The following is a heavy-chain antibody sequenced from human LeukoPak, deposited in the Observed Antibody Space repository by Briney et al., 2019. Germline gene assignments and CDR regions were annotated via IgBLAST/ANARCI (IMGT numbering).Heavy chain of an antibody. CDR1: GYSFTNYW. CDR2: IYPGDSDT. D-gene: IGHD3-22*01. Sequence: GESLKISCKASGYSFTNYWIVWLRQMPGKGLEWMGIIYPGDSDTRYSPSFQGQVTISADKSISTAYLQWSSLKASDTAMYYCARRLTYYYDSSGYYFDYWGQGTLVTVSS. J-gene: IGHJ4*02. V-gene: IGHV5-51*01. CDR3: ARRLTYYYDSSGYYFDY.